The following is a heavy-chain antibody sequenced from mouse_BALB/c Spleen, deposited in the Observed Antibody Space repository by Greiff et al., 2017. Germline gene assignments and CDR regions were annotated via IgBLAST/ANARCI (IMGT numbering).Heavy chain of an antibody. V-gene: IGHV14-3*02. D-gene: IGHD1-1*01. Sequence: VQLQQSGAELVKPGASVKLSCTASGFNIKDTYMHWVKQRPEQGLEWIGRIDPANGNTKYDPKFQGKATITADTSSNTAYLQLSSLTSEDTAVYYCAISYGSSAMDYWGQGTSVTVSS. CDR3: AISYGSSAMDY. CDR1: GFNIKDTY. J-gene: IGHJ4*01. CDR2: IDPANGNT.